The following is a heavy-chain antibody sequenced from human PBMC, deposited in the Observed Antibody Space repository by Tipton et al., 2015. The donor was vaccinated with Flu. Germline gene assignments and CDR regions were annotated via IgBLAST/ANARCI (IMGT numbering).Heavy chain of an antibody. D-gene: IGHD3-22*01. Sequence: CAASGFTFSSYAMSWVRQAPGKGLEWVSAISGSGGSTYYADSVKGRFTISRDNSKNTLYLQMNSLRAEDTAVYYCAKGYYDSSGYYTIYYFDYWGQGTLVTVSS. V-gene: IGHV3-23*01. CDR1: GFTFSSYA. J-gene: IGHJ4*02. CDR3: AKGYYDSSGYYTIYYFDY. CDR2: ISGSGGST.